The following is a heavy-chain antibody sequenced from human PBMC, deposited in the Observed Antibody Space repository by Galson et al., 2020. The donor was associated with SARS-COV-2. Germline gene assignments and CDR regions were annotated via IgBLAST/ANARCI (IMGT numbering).Heavy chain of an antibody. J-gene: IGHJ4*02. Sequence: GESLKLSCAASGFTFSSYGMHWVRQAPGKGLEWVAVISYDGSNKYYADSVKGRFTISRDNSKNTLYLQMNSLRAEDTAVYYCARIPGMGATGFFDYWGQGTLVTVSS. V-gene: IGHV3-30*03. CDR3: ARIPGMGATGFFDY. CDR2: ISYDGSNK. CDR1: GFTFSSYG. D-gene: IGHD1-26*01.